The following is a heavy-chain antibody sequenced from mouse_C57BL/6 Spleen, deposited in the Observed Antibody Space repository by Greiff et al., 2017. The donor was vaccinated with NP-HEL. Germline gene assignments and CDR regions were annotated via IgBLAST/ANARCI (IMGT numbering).Heavy chain of an antibody. V-gene: IGHV1-80*01. CDR3: ARDEGDGFYYAMDY. D-gene: IGHD2-3*01. Sequence: QVQLQQPGAELVKPGASVKISCKASGYAFSSYWMNWVKQRPGKGLEWIGQIYPGDGDTNYNGKFKGKATLTADKSSSTAYMQLSSLTSEDSAVYFCARDEGDGFYYAMDYWGQGTSVTVSS. CDR1: GYAFSSYW. CDR2: IYPGDGDT. J-gene: IGHJ4*01.